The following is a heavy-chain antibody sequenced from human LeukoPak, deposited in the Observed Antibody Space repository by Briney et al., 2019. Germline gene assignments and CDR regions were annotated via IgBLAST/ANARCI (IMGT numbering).Heavy chain of an antibody. Sequence: SSETLSLTCTVSGGSISTYYWSWIRQPPGKGLEWIGYVYYSGSTNYNPSLKSRVTMSVDTSKNQFSLKLSSVTAADTAVYYCARGTMMVGPWGQGTLVTVSS. J-gene: IGHJ5*02. CDR2: VYYSGST. V-gene: IGHV4-59*01. CDR3: ARGTMMVGP. CDR1: GGSISTYY. D-gene: IGHD3-22*01.